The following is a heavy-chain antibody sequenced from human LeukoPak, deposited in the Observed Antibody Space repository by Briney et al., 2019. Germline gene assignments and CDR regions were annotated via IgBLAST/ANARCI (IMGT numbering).Heavy chain of an antibody. Sequence: PGGSLRLSCAASGFTFSSYWMSWVRQAPGKGLEWVANIKQDGSEKYYVDSVKGRFTISRDNAKNSLYLQMNSLRAEDPAVYYCARVGDVYYFDYWGQGTLVTVSS. CDR1: GFTFSSYW. D-gene: IGHD4-17*01. CDR3: ARVGDVYYFDY. CDR2: IKQDGSEK. J-gene: IGHJ4*02. V-gene: IGHV3-7*01.